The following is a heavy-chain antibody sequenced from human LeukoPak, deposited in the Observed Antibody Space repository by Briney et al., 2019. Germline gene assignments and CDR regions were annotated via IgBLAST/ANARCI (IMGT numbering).Heavy chain of an antibody. CDR2: IYSSGST. J-gene: IGHJ4*02. V-gene: IGHV4-4*07. CDR1: GGSISNYY. D-gene: IGHD6-19*01. CDR3: ARLDPAGIAVAGTIDY. Sequence: SETLPLTCTVSGGSISNYYWSWIRQPAGKGLEWIGRIYSSGSTNYNPSLRSRVTMSVDTSKNQFSLKLSSVTAADTAVYYCARLDPAGIAVAGTIDYWGQGTLVTVSS.